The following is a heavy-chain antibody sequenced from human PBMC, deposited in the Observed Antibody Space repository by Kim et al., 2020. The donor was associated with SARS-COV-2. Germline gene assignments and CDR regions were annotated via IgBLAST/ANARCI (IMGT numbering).Heavy chain of an antibody. Sequence: GGSLRLSCAASGFTFSSSWMHWVRQAPGKGLVWVSHINTDGSITNYADSVKGRFTISRDNAKNTLYLQMNSLRADDTAVYYCARGGGVRVSSWFAAWGQGTLVTVSS. CDR3: ARGGGVRVSSWFAA. J-gene: IGHJ5*02. CDR1: GFTFSSSW. CDR2: INTDGSIT. V-gene: IGHV3-74*01. D-gene: IGHD3-16*01.